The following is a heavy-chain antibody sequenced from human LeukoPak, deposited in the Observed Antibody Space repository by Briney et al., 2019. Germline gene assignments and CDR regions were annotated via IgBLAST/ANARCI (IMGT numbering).Heavy chain of an antibody. CDR1: GFTVSSNY. Sequence: GGSLRLSCAASGFTVSSNYMSWVRQAPGKGLEWVSVIYPGGSTYYADSVKGRFTISRNNSKNTLYLQMNSLRAEDTAVYYCARDPRAGVAIGATVYFDYWGQGTLVTVSS. J-gene: IGHJ4*02. CDR3: ARDPRAGVAIGATVYFDY. D-gene: IGHD2-21*01. CDR2: IYPGGST. V-gene: IGHV3-66*01.